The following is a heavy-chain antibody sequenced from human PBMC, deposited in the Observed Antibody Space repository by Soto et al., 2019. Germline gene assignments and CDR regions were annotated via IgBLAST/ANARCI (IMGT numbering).Heavy chain of an antibody. CDR1: GFIFITYW. D-gene: IGHD6-6*01. Sequence: EVQLVESGGGLVQPGGSLRLSCAASGFIFITYWMHWVRQAPGKGLVWVSRINSDGSSTSYADSVKGRFTISRDNAKNTLYLQMNSLRAEDTAVYYCARSHRSSVTNTHFDYWGQGTLVTVSS. CDR2: INSDGSST. V-gene: IGHV3-74*01. CDR3: ARSHRSSVTNTHFDY. J-gene: IGHJ4*02.